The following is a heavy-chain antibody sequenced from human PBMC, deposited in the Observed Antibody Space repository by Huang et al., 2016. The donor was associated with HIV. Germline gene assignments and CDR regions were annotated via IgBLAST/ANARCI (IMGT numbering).Heavy chain of an antibody. CDR1: GFTFSSYG. D-gene: IGHD3-3*01. CDR3: ARGPIRFLAWLLNFDY. J-gene: IGHJ4*02. CDR2: ISYDEDNK. Sequence: QILLIESGGGVVQPGRSLRLSCAASGFTFSSYGMHWVRQAPGKGLEWVEVISYDEDNKYYADSVRGRFTISRDNSKNTLYLQMNSLRIEDTAVYYCARGPIRFLAWLLNFDYWGQGALVTVSS. V-gene: IGHV3-30*03.